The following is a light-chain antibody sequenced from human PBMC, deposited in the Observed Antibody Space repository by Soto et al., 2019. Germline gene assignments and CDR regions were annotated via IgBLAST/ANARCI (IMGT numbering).Light chain of an antibody. V-gene: IGLV1-40*01. CDR3: QSYDSGLSGYV. CDR1: SSNIGAGHD. CDR2: GNS. Sequence: QPVLTQPPSVSGAPGQRVTISCTGSSSNIGAGHDVHWYQQLPGTAPRLLIYGNSNRPSGVPDRFFGSKSGTSASLAITGLQAEDEADYYCQSYDSGLSGYVFGSGNKLTVL. J-gene: IGLJ1*01.